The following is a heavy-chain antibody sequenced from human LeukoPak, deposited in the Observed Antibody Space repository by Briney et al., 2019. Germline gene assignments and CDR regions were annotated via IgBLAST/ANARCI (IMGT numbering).Heavy chain of an antibody. D-gene: IGHD6-13*01. V-gene: IGHV4-61*01. Sequence: SGTLSLTCTVSGGSVSSGSYYWSWIRQPPGKGLEWIGYIYYSGSTNYNPSLKSRVTISVDTSKNQFSLKLSSVTAADTAVYYCARSAAAAGSVIDYWGQGTLVTVSS. J-gene: IGHJ4*02. CDR3: ARSAAAAGSVIDY. CDR2: IYYSGST. CDR1: GGSVSSGSYY.